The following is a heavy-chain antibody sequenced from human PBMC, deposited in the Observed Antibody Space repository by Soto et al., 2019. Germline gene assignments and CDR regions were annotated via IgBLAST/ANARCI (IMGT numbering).Heavy chain of an antibody. J-gene: IGHJ4*02. CDR2: IYHSGST. V-gene: IGHV4-4*02. CDR3: ARGSIHDILTGPYYFDY. CDR1: SGSISSSIW. Sequence: QVQLQESGPGLVKPSGTLSLTCAVSSGSISSSIWWSWVRQPPGKGLEWIGEIYHSGSTNYNPSLKSRVTISVDKSKNQFSLKLSSVTAADTAVYYCARGSIHDILTGPYYFDYWGQGTLVTVSS. D-gene: IGHD3-9*01.